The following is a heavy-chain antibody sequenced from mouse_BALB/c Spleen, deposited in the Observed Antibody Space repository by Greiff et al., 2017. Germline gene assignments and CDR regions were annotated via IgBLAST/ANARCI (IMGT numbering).Heavy chain of an antibody. V-gene: IGHV2-2*02. Sequence: QVQLQQSGPGLVQPSQSLSITCTVSGFSLTSYGVHWVRQSPGKGLEWLGVIWSGGSTDYNAAFISRLSISKDNSKSQVFFKMNSLQANDTAIYYCASPYGTNYAMDYWGQGTSVTVSS. J-gene: IGHJ4*01. CDR1: GFSLTSYG. CDR2: IWSGGST. D-gene: IGHD2-1*01. CDR3: ASPYGTNYAMDY.